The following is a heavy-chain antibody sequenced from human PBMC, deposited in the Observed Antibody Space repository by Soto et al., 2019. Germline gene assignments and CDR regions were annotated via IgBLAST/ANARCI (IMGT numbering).Heavy chain of an antibody. CDR1: GFTFSSYA. J-gene: IGHJ6*02. CDR3: VPTVVPAAMFRLVDYYYGMDV. CDR2: ISGSGGST. D-gene: IGHD2-2*01. V-gene: IGHV3-23*01. Sequence: GGSLRLSCAASGFTFSSYAMSWVRQAPGKGLEWVSAISGSGGSTYYADSVKGRFTISRDNSKNTLYLQMNSLRAEDTAVYYCVPTVVPAAMFRLVDYYYGMDVWGQGTTVTVSS.